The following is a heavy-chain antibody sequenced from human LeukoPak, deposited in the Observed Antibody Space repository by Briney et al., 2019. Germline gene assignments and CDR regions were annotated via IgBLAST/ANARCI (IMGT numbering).Heavy chain of an antibody. CDR1: GFTVSSNY. CDR2: IYSGGST. D-gene: IGHD2-15*01. Sequence: GGSLRLSCAASGFTVSSNYMSWVRQAPGKGLEWVSVIYSGGSTYYADSVKGRFTISRDNSKNTLYLQMNSLRAEDTAVYYCASIVVVVAATDDGWGQGTLATVSS. CDR3: ASIVVVVAATDDG. J-gene: IGHJ4*02. V-gene: IGHV3-53*01.